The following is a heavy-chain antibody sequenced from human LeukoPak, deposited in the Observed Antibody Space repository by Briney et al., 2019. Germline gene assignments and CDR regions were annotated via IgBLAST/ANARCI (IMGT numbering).Heavy chain of an antibody. J-gene: IGHJ4*02. D-gene: IGHD4-11*01. V-gene: IGHV3-49*04. Sequence: PGGSLRLSCTASGFTFGDYAMSWVRQAPGKGLEWVGFIRSKAYGGTTEYAASVKGRFAISRDDSKSIAYLQMNSLKTEDTAVYYCTRVSIRMTTVTYWGQGTLVTVSS. CDR2: IRSKAYGGTT. CDR3: TRVSIRMTTVTY. CDR1: GFTFGDYA.